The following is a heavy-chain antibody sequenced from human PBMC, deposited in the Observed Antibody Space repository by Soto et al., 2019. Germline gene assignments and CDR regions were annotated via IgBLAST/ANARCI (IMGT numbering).Heavy chain of an antibody. Sequence: QVQLVQSGAEVKKPGASVKVSCKASGYTFTSYGISWVRQAPGQGLEWMGWISAYNGNTNYAQKLQGRVTMTTDTSTSKAYMELRSLRSDDTAVYYCARVRYYDSSGYYYGRPNSPMDYWGQGTLVTVSS. CDR3: ARVRYYDSSGYYYGRPNSPMDY. CDR1: GYTFTSYG. CDR2: ISAYNGNT. D-gene: IGHD3-22*01. V-gene: IGHV1-18*04. J-gene: IGHJ4*02.